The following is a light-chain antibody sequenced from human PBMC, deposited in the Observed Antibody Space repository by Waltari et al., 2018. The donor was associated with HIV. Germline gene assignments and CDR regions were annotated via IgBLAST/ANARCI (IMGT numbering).Light chain of an antibody. CDR2: GAS. Sequence: EIVMTQSPATLSMSPGERATLSCRASQSVSSNLAWYQQKPGQAPRLLIFGASTRATGIPARFSGSGSGTEFTLTIRSLQSEDFGVYYCQQYNNWPPLTFGGGTKVEIK. V-gene: IGKV3-15*01. CDR1: QSVSSN. J-gene: IGKJ4*01. CDR3: QQYNNWPPLT.